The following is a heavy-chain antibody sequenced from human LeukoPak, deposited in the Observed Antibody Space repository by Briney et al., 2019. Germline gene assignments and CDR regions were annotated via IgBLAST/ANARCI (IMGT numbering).Heavy chain of an antibody. Sequence: ASVKVSCKASGYSFTNYYMHWVRQAPGQGLEWMGIINLIGGSTRYAQKFQGGVTMTRDTSTSTVYMELSSLRSEDTAVYYCARESDIAVAGTGFDNWGQGTLVTVSS. CDR3: ARESDIAVAGTGFDN. D-gene: IGHD6-19*01. CDR1: GYSFTNYY. CDR2: INLIGGST. J-gene: IGHJ4*02. V-gene: IGHV1-46*01.